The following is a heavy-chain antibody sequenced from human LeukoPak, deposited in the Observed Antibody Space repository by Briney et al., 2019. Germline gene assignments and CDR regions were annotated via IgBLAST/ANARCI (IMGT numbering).Heavy chain of an antibody. Sequence: SETLSLTCAVYGGSFSGYYWSWIRQPPGKGLEWIGEINHSGSTNYNPSLKSRVTISVDTSKNQFSLKLSSVTAADTPVYYCASKRITMVRGVIIRTNWFDPWGQGTLVTVSS. CDR2: INHSGST. V-gene: IGHV4-34*01. D-gene: IGHD3-10*01. CDR1: GGSFSGYY. CDR3: ASKRITMVRGVIIRTNWFDP. J-gene: IGHJ5*02.